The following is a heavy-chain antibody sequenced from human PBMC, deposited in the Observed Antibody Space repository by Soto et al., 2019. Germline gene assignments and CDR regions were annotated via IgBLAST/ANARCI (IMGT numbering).Heavy chain of an antibody. V-gene: IGHV3-23*01. CDR1: GFTFSSYT. J-gene: IGHJ4*01. Sequence: GGSLRLSCAASGFTFSSYTMSWVRQAPGKGLEWVSAISGSGGSTYYADSVKGRFTISRDNSKNTLYLQLNSLRAEDTAVYYCAKDDGAARPFDYWGHGTLVTSSS. CDR3: AKDDGAARPFDY. CDR2: ISGSGGST. D-gene: IGHD6-6*01.